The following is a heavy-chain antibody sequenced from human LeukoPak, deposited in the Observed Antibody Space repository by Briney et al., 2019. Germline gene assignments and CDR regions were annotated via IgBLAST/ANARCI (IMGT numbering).Heavy chain of an antibody. Sequence: PSETLSLTCTVSGGSISSYYWSWIRQPPGEGLDWIGYIYYSGSTNYNPSLKSRVTISVDTSKNQFSLKLGSVTAADTAVYYCARISYYYDSSGYYPPKYYYYYYYMDVWGKGTTVTVSS. J-gene: IGHJ6*03. D-gene: IGHD3-22*01. CDR3: ARISYYYDSSGYYPPKYYYYYYYMDV. V-gene: IGHV4-59*01. CDR1: GGSISSYY. CDR2: IYYSGST.